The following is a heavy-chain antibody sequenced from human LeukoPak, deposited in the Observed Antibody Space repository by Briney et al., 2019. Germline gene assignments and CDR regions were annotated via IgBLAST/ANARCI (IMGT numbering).Heavy chain of an antibody. V-gene: IGHV4-39*01. CDR1: GGSISSTSWY. Sequence: SETLSLTCTVSGGSISSTSWYWGWIRQPPGKGLEWIGSIYYSGSTNYNPSLKSRVTMSVDTSKNQSSLKLSSVTAADTAVYYCARPDYDSSGSYYDNWFDPWDQGTLVTVSS. J-gene: IGHJ5*02. CDR2: IYYSGST. CDR3: ARPDYDSSGSYYDNWFDP. D-gene: IGHD3-22*01.